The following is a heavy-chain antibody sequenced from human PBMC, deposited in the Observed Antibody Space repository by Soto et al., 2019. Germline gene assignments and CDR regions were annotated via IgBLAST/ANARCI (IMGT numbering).Heavy chain of an antibody. D-gene: IGHD6-19*01. CDR3: ARASDGYRSGWYVGYFDY. CDR1: GYTFTSYG. Sequence: QVQLVQSGGEVRKPGASVKVSCKASGYTFTSYGVSWVRQAPGQGLEWMGWIRAYTGYTNYAQKFQGRVTITTDTSTSTAYMELRSLISDDTAVYHCARASDGYRSGWYVGYFDYWGQGTLVTVSS. CDR2: IRAYTGYT. J-gene: IGHJ4*02. V-gene: IGHV1-18*04.